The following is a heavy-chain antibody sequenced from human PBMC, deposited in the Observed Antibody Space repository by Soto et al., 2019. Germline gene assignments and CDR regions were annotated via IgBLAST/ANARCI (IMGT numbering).Heavy chain of an antibody. D-gene: IGHD5-12*01. Sequence: GGSLRLSCEASGISFSDAWMSWVRQAPGKGLEWVARIGSKNSNGGIDYAAPVRGRFTIARDDSKSTVYLQMNSLEIEDAGVDYCTTTWRWDRVSDLETGGEGTL. CDR3: TTTWRWDRVSDLET. CDR1: GISFSDAW. J-gene: IGHJ1*01. CDR2: IGSKNSNGGI. V-gene: IGHV3-15*04.